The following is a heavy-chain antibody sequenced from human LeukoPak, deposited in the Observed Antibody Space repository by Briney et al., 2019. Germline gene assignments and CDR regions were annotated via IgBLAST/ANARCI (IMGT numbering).Heavy chain of an antibody. Sequence: ASVKVSCKASGGTFSSYAISWVRQAPGQGLEWMGRIIPIFGTANYAQKFQGRVTITTDESTSTAYMELSSLRSEDTAVYYCARAPGGVADDAFDIWGQGTMVTVSS. CDR2: IIPIFGTA. D-gene: IGHD3-16*01. CDR3: ARAPGGVADDAFDI. J-gene: IGHJ3*02. V-gene: IGHV1-69*05. CDR1: GGTFSSYA.